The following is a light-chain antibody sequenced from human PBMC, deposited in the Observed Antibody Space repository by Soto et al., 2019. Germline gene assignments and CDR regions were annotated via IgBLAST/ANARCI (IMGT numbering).Light chain of an antibody. Sequence: EIVLTQSPGTLSLSPGERATLSCRASQSVSSSYLAWYQQKPGQAPRLLIYGASNRATGIPDRFSGSGSGTDFTLTISRLEPDDFAVYYCQQYGSVPLTFGGGTKVEIK. CDR3: QQYGSVPLT. J-gene: IGKJ4*01. CDR2: GAS. V-gene: IGKV3-20*01. CDR1: QSVSSSY.